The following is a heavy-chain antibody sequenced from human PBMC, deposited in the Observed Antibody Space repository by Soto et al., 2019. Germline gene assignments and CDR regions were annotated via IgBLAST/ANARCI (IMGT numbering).Heavy chain of an antibody. CDR2: ISYDGSNK. Sequence: GGSLRLSCAASGFTFSSYAMHWVRQAPGKGLEWVAVISYDGSNKYYADSVKGRFTISRDNSKNTLYLQMNSLRAEDTAVYYCARDIVVVVAATPHDYYYYYGMDVWGQGTTVTVSS. V-gene: IGHV3-30-3*01. D-gene: IGHD2-15*01. J-gene: IGHJ6*02. CDR3: ARDIVVVVAATPHDYYYYYGMDV. CDR1: GFTFSSYA.